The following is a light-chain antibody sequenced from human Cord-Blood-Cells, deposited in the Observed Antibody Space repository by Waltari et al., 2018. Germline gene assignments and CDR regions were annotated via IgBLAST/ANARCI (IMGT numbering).Light chain of an antibody. V-gene: IGKV1-33*01. J-gene: IGKJ1*01. Sequence: IQTTQSPSSLSASVGDRVTITCQASQDISNYLNWYQQKPGKAPKLLLYDASNLETGVPSRFSGSGSGTDFTFTISSLQPEDSATYYCQQYDNLPTFGQGTKVEIK. CDR2: DAS. CDR3: QQYDNLPT. CDR1: QDISNY.